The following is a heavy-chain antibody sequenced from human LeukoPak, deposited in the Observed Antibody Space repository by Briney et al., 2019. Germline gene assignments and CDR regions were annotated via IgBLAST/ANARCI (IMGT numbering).Heavy chain of an antibody. V-gene: IGHV1-69*05. CDR3: ARAWGGYDASGPFDY. J-gene: IGHJ4*02. D-gene: IGHD3-22*01. CDR1: GGTFSTYA. Sequence: ASVKVSCKASGGTFSTYAISWVRQAPGQGPEWMGGLIPMFGTPNYAQTFQGRVTITTDESTSTAYMGLSSLRSEDTAVYYCARAWGGYDASGPFDYWGQGTLVTVSS. CDR2: LIPMFGTP.